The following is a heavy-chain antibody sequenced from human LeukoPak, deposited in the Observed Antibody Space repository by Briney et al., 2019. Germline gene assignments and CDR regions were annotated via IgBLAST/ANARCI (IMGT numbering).Heavy chain of an antibody. CDR1: GGSISSGDYY. V-gene: IGHV4-61*08. D-gene: IGHD6-13*01. CDR3: ARKYSSSWYRWFDP. CDR2: IYYSGST. Sequence: SQTLSLTCTVSGGSISSGDYYWSWIRQPPGKGLEWIGYIYYSGSTNYNPSLKSRVTISVDTSKNQFSLKLSSVTAADTAVYYCARKYSSSWYRWFDPWGQGTLVTVSS. J-gene: IGHJ5*02.